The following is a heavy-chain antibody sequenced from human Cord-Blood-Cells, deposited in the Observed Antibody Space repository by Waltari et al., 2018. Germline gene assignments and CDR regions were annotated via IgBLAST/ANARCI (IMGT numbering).Heavy chain of an antibody. CDR1: GGSIRRSSYY. CDR2: IYYSGST. D-gene: IGHD6-13*01. CDR3: ARLAAAGTGLWDY. V-gene: IGHV4-39*07. J-gene: IGHJ4*02. Sequence: QLQLQESGPGLVKPSETLSLTCTVSGGSIRRSSYYWGWIRQPPGKGLEWIGSIYYSGSTYYNPSLKSRVTISVDTSKNQFSLKLSSVTAADTAVYYCARLAAAGTGLWDYWGQGTLVTVSS.